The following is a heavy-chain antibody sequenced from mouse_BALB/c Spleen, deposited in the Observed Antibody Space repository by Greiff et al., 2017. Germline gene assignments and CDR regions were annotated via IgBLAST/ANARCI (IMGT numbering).Heavy chain of an antibody. CDR1: GFSLPSYG. CDR3: ARDILSYDGYYNAMDD. D-gene: IGHD2-3*01. J-gene: IGHJ4*01. CDR2: IWAGGST. Sequence: QVQLKESGPGLVAPSQSLSITCTVSGFSLPSYGVHWVRQPPGKGLEWLGVIWAGGSTNYNSALMSRLSIRKDNSKSQDFLKRNSLQTDDTAMYYCARDILSYDGYYNAMDDWGQGTSVTVSS. V-gene: IGHV2-9*02.